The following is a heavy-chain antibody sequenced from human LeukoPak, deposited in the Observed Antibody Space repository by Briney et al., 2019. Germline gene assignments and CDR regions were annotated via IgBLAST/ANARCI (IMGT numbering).Heavy chain of an antibody. J-gene: IGHJ4*02. CDR1: GFTFSSYA. CDR3: ARELEDWVGRSFDY. CDR2: ISYDGSNK. V-gene: IGHV3-30-3*01. Sequence: PGGSLRLSCAASGFTFSSYAMHWVRQAPGKGLEWVAVISYDGSNKYYADSVKGRFTISRDNSKNTLYLQMNSLRAEDTAVYYCARELEDWVGRSFDYWGQGTLVTVSS. D-gene: IGHD3/OR15-3a*01.